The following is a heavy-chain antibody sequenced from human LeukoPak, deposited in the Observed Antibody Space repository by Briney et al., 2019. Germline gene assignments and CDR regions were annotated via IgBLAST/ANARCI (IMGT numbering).Heavy chain of an antibody. Sequence: GGSLRLSCAASGFTFSSYAMSWVRQAPGKGLEWVSAISGSGGSTYYADSVKGRITISRDNSKNTLYLQMISLRAEDTAVYYCAKGYGSGTSRYYFDYWGQGTLVTVSS. CDR2: ISGSGGST. V-gene: IGHV3-23*01. CDR1: GFTFSSYA. CDR3: AKGYGSGTSRYYFDY. J-gene: IGHJ4*02. D-gene: IGHD3-10*01.